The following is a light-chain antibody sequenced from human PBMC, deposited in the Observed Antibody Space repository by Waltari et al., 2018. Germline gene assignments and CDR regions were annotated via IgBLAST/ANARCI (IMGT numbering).Light chain of an antibody. CDR1: SLRSYY. Sequence: SSELTQDPAVSVAMGQTVRTTCPGDSLRSYYASWYQQRPGQAPILVIYDKNNRPSGVPDRFSGSSSHNTGSLTITGAQAEDEASYYCHSRDASGVAGSFGGGTKLTVL. CDR3: HSRDASGVAGS. CDR2: DKN. J-gene: IGLJ2*01. V-gene: IGLV3-19*01.